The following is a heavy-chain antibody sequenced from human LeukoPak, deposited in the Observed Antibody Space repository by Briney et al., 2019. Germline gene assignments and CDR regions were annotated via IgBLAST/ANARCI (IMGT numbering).Heavy chain of an antibody. V-gene: IGHV3-23*01. CDR2: ISGSGGST. J-gene: IGHJ4*02. Sequence: GGTLRLSCAASGFTFSSYGMSWVRQAPGKGLEWVSAISGSGGSTYYADSVKGRFTISRDNAMNSLYLQMNSLRAEDTALYYCARGRPPADYWGQGTLVTVSS. CDR3: ARGRPPADY. CDR1: GFTFSSYG.